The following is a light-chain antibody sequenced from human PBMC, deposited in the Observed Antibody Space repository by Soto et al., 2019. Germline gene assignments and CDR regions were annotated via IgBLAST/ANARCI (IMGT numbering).Light chain of an antibody. V-gene: IGLV1-44*01. CDR1: SSNIGTNT. Sequence: QSVLTQPHSASGTPGQRVTISCSGSSSNIGTNTVNWYQQLPGSAPKLLMFVNSQRPSGVPDRFSGSKSGTPASLAISGLQSEDEADYYCAAWDDSLNGLVFGAGTKVTVL. J-gene: IGLJ1*01. CDR2: VNS. CDR3: AAWDDSLNGLV.